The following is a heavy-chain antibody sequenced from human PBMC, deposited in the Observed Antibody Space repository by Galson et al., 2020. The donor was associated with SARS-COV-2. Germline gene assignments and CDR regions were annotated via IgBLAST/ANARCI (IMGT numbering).Heavy chain of an antibody. V-gene: IGHV4-38-2*02. CDR3: ARGNEFRPYSAFTN. D-gene: IGHD1-26*01. Sequence: SETLSLTCTVSGYSISSGYHWGSIRQPPGKGLECIGSIYHSGNTYYNPSLESRVTISVDTSKNQFSLKLSSVTAADTAVYYCARGNEFRPYSAFTNWGQGTLVTVSS. CDR1: GYSISSGYH. CDR2: IYHSGNT. J-gene: IGHJ4*02.